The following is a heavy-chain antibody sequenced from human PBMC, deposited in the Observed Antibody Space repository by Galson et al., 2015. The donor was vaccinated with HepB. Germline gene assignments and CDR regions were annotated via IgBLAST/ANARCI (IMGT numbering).Heavy chain of an antibody. CDR2: ISHDVSNK. CDR1: GFTFSSCA. D-gene: IGHD2-15*01. J-gene: IGHJ4*02. CDR3: ARDASRYCGGGRCYIDY. V-gene: IGHV3-30-3*01. Sequence: SLRLSCAASGFTFSSCAMHWVRQAPGKGLEWVAFISHDVSNKYYADSVKGRFTISRDNSKNTLYLQMNSLRAEDTAVYYCARDASRYCGGGRCYIDYWGQGTLVTVSS.